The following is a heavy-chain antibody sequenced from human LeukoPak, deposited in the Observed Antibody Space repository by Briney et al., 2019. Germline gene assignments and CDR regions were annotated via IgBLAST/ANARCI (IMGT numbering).Heavy chain of an antibody. J-gene: IGHJ3*02. Sequence: GGSLRLSCAASGFTFSSYAMSGVGQARGKGGEGVSAISGSGGSTYYADSVKGRFNISRDNSKNTLYLQMNSLRAEDTAVYYCAKTGVGATHGLDAFDIWGQGTMVTVSS. V-gene: IGHV3-23*01. CDR3: AKTGVGATHGLDAFDI. CDR1: GFTFSSYA. CDR2: ISGSGGST. D-gene: IGHD1-26*01.